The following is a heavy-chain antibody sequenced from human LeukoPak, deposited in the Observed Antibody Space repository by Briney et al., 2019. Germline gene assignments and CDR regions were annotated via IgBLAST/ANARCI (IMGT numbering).Heavy chain of an antibody. CDR1: GFTFDDYA. CDR3: AKVYDSSGYHPFDY. J-gene: IGHJ4*02. D-gene: IGHD3-22*01. CDR2: ISWNSGSI. V-gene: IGHV3-9*01. Sequence: GGSLRLSCAASGFTFDDYAMHWVRQAPGKGLEWVSGISWNSGSIGYADSVKGRFTISRDNAKNSLYLQMNSLRAEDTALYYCAKVYDSSGYHPFDYWGQGTLVTVSS.